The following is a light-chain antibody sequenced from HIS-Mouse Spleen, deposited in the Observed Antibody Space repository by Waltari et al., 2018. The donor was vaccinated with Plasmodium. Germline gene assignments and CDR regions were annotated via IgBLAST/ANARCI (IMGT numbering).Light chain of an antibody. Sequence: EIVMTQSPATLSVSPGERATLSCRASQSVSSNLAWYQQKPGQAPRRLIYGASPRATGIPARFSGSGSGTEFTLTISSLQSEDFAVYYCQQYNNWSFTFGPGTKVDIK. CDR1: QSVSSN. CDR2: GAS. V-gene: IGKV3-15*01. CDR3: QQYNNWSFT. J-gene: IGKJ3*01.